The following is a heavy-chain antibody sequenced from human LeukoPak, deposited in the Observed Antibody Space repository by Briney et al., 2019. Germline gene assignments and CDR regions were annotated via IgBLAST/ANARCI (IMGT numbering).Heavy chain of an antibody. CDR2: ISWNSGSI. J-gene: IGHJ6*02. V-gene: IGHV3-9*01. CDR3: AKGGPGYYYSGMDV. Sequence: GRSLRLSCAASGFTFDDYAMHWVRQAPGKGLEWVSGISWNSGSIGYADSVKGRFTISRDNAKNSLYLQMNSLIAEDTALYYCAKGGPGYYYSGMDVWGQGTTVTVSS. CDR1: GFTFDDYA.